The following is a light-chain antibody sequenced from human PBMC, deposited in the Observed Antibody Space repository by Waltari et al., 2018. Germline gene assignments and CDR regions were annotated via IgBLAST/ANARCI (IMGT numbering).Light chain of an antibody. V-gene: IGKV3-15*01. Sequence: EIVMTQSPATLSVSPGERATLSCRASQSVRSNLAWYQQKPGQAPRLLIYGASTRATGIPARFSGSGSGTDFTLTISSLQSEDFAVYYCQQEKNWPPGVTFGPGTKGESK. CDR1: QSVRSN. CDR2: GAS. J-gene: IGKJ3*01. CDR3: QQEKNWPPGVT.